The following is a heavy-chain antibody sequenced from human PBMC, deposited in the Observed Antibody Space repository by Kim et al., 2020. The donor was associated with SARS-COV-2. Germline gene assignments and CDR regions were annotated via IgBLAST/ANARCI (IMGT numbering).Heavy chain of an antibody. CDR3: AKDRAVITDSYYYYMDV. J-gene: IGHJ6*03. D-gene: IGHD3-22*01. V-gene: IGHV3-43*02. CDR1: GFTFDDYA. Sequence: GGSLRLSCTNSGFTFDDYAMHWARQAPGKGLEWVSLISGDGGGTYYADSVKGRFTISRDNRKKSLFLQMNSLRTEDTALYYCAKDRAVITDSYYYYMDVWGKGTTVTVSS. CDR2: ISGDGGGT.